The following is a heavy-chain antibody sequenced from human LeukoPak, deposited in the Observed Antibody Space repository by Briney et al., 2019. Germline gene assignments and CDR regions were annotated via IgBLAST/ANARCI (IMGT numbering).Heavy chain of an antibody. Sequence: ASVKVSCKASGGTFSSYAISWVRQAPGQGLEWMGGIIPIFGTANYAQKFQGRVTITADESTSTAYMELSSLRSEDTAVYYCARVEYGDYARGYYYGMDVWGQGTTVTVSS. CDR1: GGTFSSYA. CDR2: IIPIFGTA. J-gene: IGHJ6*02. V-gene: IGHV1-69*13. D-gene: IGHD4-17*01. CDR3: ARVEYGDYARGYYYGMDV.